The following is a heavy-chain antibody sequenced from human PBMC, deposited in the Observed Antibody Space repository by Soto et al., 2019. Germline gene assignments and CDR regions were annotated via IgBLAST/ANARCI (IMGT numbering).Heavy chain of an antibody. CDR1: GFTFTSYG. CDR2: ISYDGSKK. Sequence: LVESGGGVVQPGRSLRVSCAASGFTFTSYGMHWVRQAPGKGLEWVATISYDGSKKDYADSVKGRFTISRDNSKNTLYLQMNSLRAEDTAVYYCARDRLYESNTQYYNYGMDVWGQGTTVTVSS. D-gene: IGHD3-22*01. V-gene: IGHV3-30-3*01. J-gene: IGHJ6*02. CDR3: ARDRLYESNTQYYNYGMDV.